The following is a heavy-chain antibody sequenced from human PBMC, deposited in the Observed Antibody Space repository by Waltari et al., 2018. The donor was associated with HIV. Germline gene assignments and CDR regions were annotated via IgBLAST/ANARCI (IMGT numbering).Heavy chain of an antibody. D-gene: IGHD2-15*01. J-gene: IGHJ5*02. Sequence: EVQLVESGGVVVQPGGSLRLSCAASGFTFDDYTMHWVRQAPGKGLEWVSLISWDGGSTYYADSVKGRFTISRDNSKNSLYLQMNSLRTEDTALYYCAKDHCSGGSCYHWFDPWGQGTLVTVSS. CDR1: GFTFDDYT. CDR3: AKDHCSGGSCYHWFDP. V-gene: IGHV3-43*01. CDR2: ISWDGGST.